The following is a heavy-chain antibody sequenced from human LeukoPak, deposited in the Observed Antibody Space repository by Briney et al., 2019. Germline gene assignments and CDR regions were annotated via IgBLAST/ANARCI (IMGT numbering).Heavy chain of an antibody. Sequence: GGSLRLSCAASGFTFSSYGMHWVRQAPGKGLEWVALIWFDGSNQYQADSVKGRFTISRDNSKNTLYLRMNSLGAEDTAVYYCARDRGGYFDYWGQGTLVTVSS. CDR3: ARDRGGYFDY. D-gene: IGHD3-10*01. J-gene: IGHJ4*02. CDR2: IWFDGSNQ. V-gene: IGHV3-33*01. CDR1: GFTFSSYG.